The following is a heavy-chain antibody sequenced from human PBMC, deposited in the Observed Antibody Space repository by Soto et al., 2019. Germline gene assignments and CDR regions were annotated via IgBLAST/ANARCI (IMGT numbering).Heavy chain of an antibody. D-gene: IGHD3-10*01. CDR1: GYTLTSYD. J-gene: IGHJ4*02. CDR2: MNPNSGNT. Sequence: GASVKVCCKDSGYTLTSYDSNWVRQATRQGLEWMGWMNPNSGNTGYAQKFQGRVTMTRNTSISTAYMELSSLRSEDTAVYYCARVDPLLWFGESYPDYWGQGTLVTVSS. V-gene: IGHV1-8*01. CDR3: ARVDPLLWFGESYPDY.